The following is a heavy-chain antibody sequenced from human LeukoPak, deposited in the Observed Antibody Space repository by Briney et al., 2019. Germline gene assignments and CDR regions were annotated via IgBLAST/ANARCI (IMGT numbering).Heavy chain of an antibody. J-gene: IGHJ4*02. CDR2: INDNGGRT. CDR3: VKDVGGSYAFDY. CDR1: GFTFSRYA. D-gene: IGHD1-26*01. Sequence: GGSLRLSCSASGFTFSRYAMHWVRQAPGKGLEYVSGINDNGGRTHYGDSVKGRFSISRDNSKNTLHLQMSTLGAEDTALYYCVKDVGGSYAFDYWGQGILVTVAS. V-gene: IGHV3-64D*09.